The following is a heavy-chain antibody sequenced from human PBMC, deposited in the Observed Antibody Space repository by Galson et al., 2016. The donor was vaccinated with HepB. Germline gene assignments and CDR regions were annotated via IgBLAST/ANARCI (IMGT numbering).Heavy chain of an antibody. CDR1: GGSINSGAYY. CDR3: ARGITGTAWPTLYFDY. D-gene: IGHD1-20*01. V-gene: IGHV4-31*03. CDR2: IYYSGST. Sequence: TLSLTCTVSGGSINSGAYYWIWIRQDPGKGLEWIGYIYYSGSTYYNPSLKSRVTISVDTSKNQFSLKLRSVTAADTAIYYCARGITGTAWPTLYFDYWGQGTLVTVSS. J-gene: IGHJ4*02.